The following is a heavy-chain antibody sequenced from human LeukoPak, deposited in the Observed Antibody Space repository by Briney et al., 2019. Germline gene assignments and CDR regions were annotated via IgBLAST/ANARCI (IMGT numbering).Heavy chain of an antibody. CDR3: AREIVVVPAAGGGFDP. CDR2: IYYSGST. D-gene: IGHD2-2*01. CDR1: GGSISSGDYY. Sequence: PSQTLSLTCTVSGGSISSGDYYWSWIRQPPGKGLEWIGYIYYSGSTYYNPSLKSRVTISVDTSKNQFFLKLSSVTAADTAVYYCAREIVVVPAAGGGFDPWGQGTLVTVSS. J-gene: IGHJ5*02. V-gene: IGHV4-30-4*01.